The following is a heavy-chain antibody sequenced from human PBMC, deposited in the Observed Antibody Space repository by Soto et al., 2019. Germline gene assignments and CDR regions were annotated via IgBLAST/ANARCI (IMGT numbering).Heavy chain of an antibody. CDR3: ASNVWFDP. CDR1: GFTFRTYA. V-gene: IGHV3-48*01. J-gene: IGHJ5*02. D-gene: IGHD2-8*01. CDR2: ISSSSSTI. Sequence: GGSLRLSCAASGFTFRTYAMHWVRQAPGKGLEWVSYISSSSSTIYYADSVKGRFTISRDNAKNSLYLQMNSLRAEDTAVYYCASNVWFDPWGQGTLVTVSS.